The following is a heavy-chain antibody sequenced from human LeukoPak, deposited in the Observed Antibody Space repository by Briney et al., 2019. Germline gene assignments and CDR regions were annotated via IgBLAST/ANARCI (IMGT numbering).Heavy chain of an antibody. D-gene: IGHD3-22*01. CDR3: AKHEGSYYDKSGYTFDF. CDR1: GGSIRSSYYY. CDR2: IYDSGST. V-gene: IGHV4-39*01. J-gene: IGHJ4*02. Sequence: SETLSLTCTVSGGSIRSSYYYWGWIRQPPGKGLEWIGSIYDSGSTYYNPSLKSRVTISVDTSKNQFSLKLSSVTAADRAVYYCAKHEGSYYDKSGYTFDFWGQGTLVTVSS.